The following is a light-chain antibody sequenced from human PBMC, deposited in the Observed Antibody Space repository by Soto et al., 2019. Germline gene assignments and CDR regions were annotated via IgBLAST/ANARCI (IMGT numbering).Light chain of an antibody. CDR3: QQLNGYPS. CDR2: AAS. J-gene: IGKJ4*02. CDR1: QGISSY. V-gene: IGKV1-9*01. Sequence: IQLTQSPSSLSASVGDRVTITCRASQGISSYLAWYQQKPGKAPKLLIYAASTLQSGVPSRFSGSRSGTDFTLTISSLQPEDFATYYCQQLNGYPSCGGETKVNIK.